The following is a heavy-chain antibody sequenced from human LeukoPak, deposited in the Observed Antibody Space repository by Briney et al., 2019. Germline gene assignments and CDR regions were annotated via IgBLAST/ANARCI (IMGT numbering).Heavy chain of an antibody. CDR1: GASISNSY. D-gene: IGHD4-17*01. Sequence: SETLSLTCSVSGASISNSYWGWIWQPPGKGLEWVGYVYTNGRSNYNPSLKGRVTISVDRSKNQFSLKLNSVTAADTAVYYCARPTVFGWFDSWGQGTLVTVSS. J-gene: IGHJ5*01. CDR3: ARPTVFGWFDS. V-gene: IGHV4-4*09. CDR2: VYTNGRS.